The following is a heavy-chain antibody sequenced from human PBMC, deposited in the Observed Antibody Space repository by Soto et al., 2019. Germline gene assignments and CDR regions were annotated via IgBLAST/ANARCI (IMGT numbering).Heavy chain of an antibody. CDR2: LYSDDNT. CDR1: GFTVSSNS. D-gene: IGHD3-22*01. J-gene: IGHJ4*02. Sequence: GSLRLSCTVSGFTVSSNSMNWVRQAPGKGLEWVSVLYSDDNTYYADSVKGRFTIFRDISKNTVYLHMNRLRVEDTAVYFCARDRGDSSGYLFDFWGQGNLVTVSS. CDR3: ARDRGDSSGYLFDF. V-gene: IGHV3-66*01.